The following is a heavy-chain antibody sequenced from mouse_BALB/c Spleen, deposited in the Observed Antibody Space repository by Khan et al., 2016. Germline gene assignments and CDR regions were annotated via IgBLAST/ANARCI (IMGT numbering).Heavy chain of an antibody. CDR3: AGGNSPCDY. CDR2: IDPANGTF. J-gene: IGHJ2*01. V-gene: IGHV14-3*02. D-gene: IGHD2-1*01. CDR1: GFNINDTY. Sequence: VRLQQSGAELVKPGASVTLSCKASGFNINDTYLHWVTQRTEPGLEWIGRIDPANGTFKFTPKFQGKATIKADTSSNTSYLQFTGLTSEQTVVYYCAGGNSPCDYWGQGTTLTVSS.